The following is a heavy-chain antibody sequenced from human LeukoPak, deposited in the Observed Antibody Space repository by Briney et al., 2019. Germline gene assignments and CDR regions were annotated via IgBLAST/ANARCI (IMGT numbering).Heavy chain of an antibody. D-gene: IGHD2-21*01. CDR1: GFTFSSYG. J-gene: IGHJ4*02. V-gene: IGHV3-30*18. CDR3: AKDGCGDRTCSTLYFFDY. CDR2: TSSDGTNT. Sequence: PGRSLRLSCAASGFTFSSYGMHWVRQAPGKGLEWVAVTSSDGTNTYYADSVKGRFTISRDNSEKMLYLQMSSLRAEDTAVYYCAKDGCGDRTCSTLYFFDYWGQGSLVTVSS.